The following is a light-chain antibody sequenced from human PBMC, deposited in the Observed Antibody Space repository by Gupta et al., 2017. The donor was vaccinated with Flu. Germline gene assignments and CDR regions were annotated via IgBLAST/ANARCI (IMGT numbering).Light chain of an antibody. V-gene: IGLV2-14*01. CDR2: EVN. CDR3: ASFTSSSTWV. Sequence: QSALTQPASVSGSPGQSNTIPCTGTSSDVAGYNYVSWFQQHPAKAPKLIIYEVNNRPSGVSDRFSGSKSDNTAPLTISGLQADDEADYYCASFTSSSTWVFGGGTKLTVL. J-gene: IGLJ3*02. CDR1: SSDVAGYNY.